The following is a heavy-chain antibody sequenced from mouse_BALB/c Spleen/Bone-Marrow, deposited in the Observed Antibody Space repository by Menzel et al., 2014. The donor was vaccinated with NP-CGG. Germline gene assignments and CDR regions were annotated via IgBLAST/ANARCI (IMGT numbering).Heavy chain of an antibody. J-gene: IGHJ3*01. CDR2: INSNGGST. V-gene: IGHV5-6-3*01. Sequence: EVQLVESGGGLVQPGGSLKLSCAASGFTFSSYGMSWVRQTPDKRLELVATINSNGGSTYYPDSVKGRFTISRDNARNTLYLQMSSLKSEDTATYYCAREDYDWFAYWGQGTLVTVSA. CDR1: GFTFSSYG. D-gene: IGHD2-4*01. CDR3: AREDYDWFAY.